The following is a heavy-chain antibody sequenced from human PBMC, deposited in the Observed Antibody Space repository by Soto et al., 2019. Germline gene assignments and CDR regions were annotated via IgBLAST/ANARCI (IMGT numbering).Heavy chain of an antibody. CDR1: GFTFSSYA. J-gene: IGHJ6*02. V-gene: IGHV3-23*01. Sequence: GGSLRLSCAASGFTFSSYAMSWVRQAPGKGLEWVSAISGSGGSTYYADSVKGRFTISRDNSKNTLYLQMNSLRAEDTAVYYCAKWPHNWRVWFGELLYGMDVWGQGTTVTVSS. CDR3: AKWPHNWRVWFGELLYGMDV. CDR2: ISGSGGST. D-gene: IGHD3-10*01.